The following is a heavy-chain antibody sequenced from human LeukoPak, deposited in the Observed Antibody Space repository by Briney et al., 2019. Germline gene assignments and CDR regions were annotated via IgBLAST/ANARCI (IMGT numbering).Heavy chain of an antibody. Sequence: PSETLSLTCTVSGYSISSGYYWGWIRQPPGKGLEWIGSIYHSGSTYYNPSLKSRVTISVDTSKNQFSLKLSSVTAADAAVYYCAKESQEYYYGSGSYYYMDVWGKGTTVTVSS. CDR3: AKESQEYYYGSGSYYYMDV. CDR1: GYSISSGYY. CDR2: IYHSGST. J-gene: IGHJ6*03. D-gene: IGHD3-10*01. V-gene: IGHV4-38-2*02.